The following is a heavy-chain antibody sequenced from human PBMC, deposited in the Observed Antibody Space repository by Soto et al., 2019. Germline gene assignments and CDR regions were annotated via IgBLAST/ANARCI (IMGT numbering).Heavy chain of an antibody. Sequence: SQTLSLTCAISGDSVSSNSAAWNWIRQSPSRGLEWLGRTYYRSKWYNDYAVSVKSRITINPDTSKNQFSLQLNSVTPEDTAVYYCARDIVLMVYAIDGFDPWGQGTRVTVS. CDR3: ARDIVLMVYAIDGFDP. D-gene: IGHD2-8*01. V-gene: IGHV6-1*01. CDR1: GDSVSSNSAA. J-gene: IGHJ5*02. CDR2: TYYRSKWYN.